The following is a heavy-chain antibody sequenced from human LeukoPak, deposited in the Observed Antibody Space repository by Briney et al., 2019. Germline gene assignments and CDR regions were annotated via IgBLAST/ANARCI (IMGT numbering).Heavy chain of an antibody. D-gene: IGHD3-3*01. CDR2: VFHKGNT. CDR1: GDSITSGHFW. CDR3: ARQLGVGVWALDS. V-gene: IGHV4-39*01. Sequence: TSETLSLTCTVSGDSITSGHFWWGWIRQPPGKGLEWLGIVFHKGNTHFHSSFKSRVSVSADTSKNRISLTLSAVTAEDTAVYYCARQLGVGVWALDSWGQGILVTVSS. J-gene: IGHJ4*02.